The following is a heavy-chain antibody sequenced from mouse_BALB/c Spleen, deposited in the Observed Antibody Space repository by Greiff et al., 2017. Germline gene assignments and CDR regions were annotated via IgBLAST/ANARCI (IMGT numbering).Heavy chain of an antibody. J-gene: IGHJ4*01. CDR3: AMTARATYYYAMDY. D-gene: IGHD3-2*01. V-gene: IGHV1-80*01. CDR2: IYPGDGDT. Sequence: QVQLQQSGAELVRPGSSVKISCKASGYAFSSYWMNWVKQRPGQGLEWIGQIYPGDGDTNYNGKFKGKATLTADKSSSTAYMQLSSLTSEDSAVYFCAMTARATYYYAMDYWGQGTSVTVSS. CDR1: GYAFSSYW.